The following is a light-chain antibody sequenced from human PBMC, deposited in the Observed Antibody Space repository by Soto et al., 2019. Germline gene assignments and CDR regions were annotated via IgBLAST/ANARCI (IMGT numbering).Light chain of an antibody. CDR1: QSVSSY. CDR3: QQYGSLPRT. CDR2: GAS. Sequence: EIVLTQSPGTLSLSPGERATLSCRASQSVSSYLAWYQQKPGQAPRLLIYGASSRATGIPDRFSGSGSGTDFTLTISRLEPADFAVYYCQQYGSLPRTFGQGTKVEIK. J-gene: IGKJ1*01. V-gene: IGKV3-20*01.